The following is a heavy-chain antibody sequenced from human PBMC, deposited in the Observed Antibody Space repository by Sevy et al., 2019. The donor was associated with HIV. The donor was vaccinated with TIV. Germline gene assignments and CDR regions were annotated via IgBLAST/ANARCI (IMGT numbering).Heavy chain of an antibody. J-gene: IGHJ4*02. CDR2: IKQDESEK. CDR1: GFTLSTYW. Sequence: GGSLRLSCTASGFTLSTYWMHWVRQAPGKGLEWVANIKQDESEKYYVPSVKGRFTISRDNAKNSLYLQMNSLRPGDTTVYYCARGNSGSFDYWGQGTLVTVSS. D-gene: IGHD3-22*01. V-gene: IGHV3-7*04. CDR3: ARGNSGSFDY.